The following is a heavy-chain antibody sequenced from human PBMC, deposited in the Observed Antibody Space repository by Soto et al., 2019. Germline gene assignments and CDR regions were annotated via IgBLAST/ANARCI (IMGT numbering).Heavy chain of an antibody. Sequence: EVQLLESGGGLLQPGGSLRLSCAASGFIFSNYAMNWVRQAPGKGLEWVSFVSANADGTFYADSVKGRFSISRDNSKNTLYLQMNNLRAEDTAIYYCSKGRLSFDFWGQRTLVTVSS. CDR1: GFIFSNYA. V-gene: IGHV3-23*01. CDR3: SKGRLSFDF. CDR2: VSANADGT. J-gene: IGHJ4*01.